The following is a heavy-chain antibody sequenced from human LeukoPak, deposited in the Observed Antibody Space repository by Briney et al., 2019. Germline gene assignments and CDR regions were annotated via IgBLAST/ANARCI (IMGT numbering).Heavy chain of an antibody. V-gene: IGHV3-48*01. CDR1: GFTFSSYC. Sequence: GGSLRLSCAASGFTFSSYCMNWVRQAPGKGLEWVSYISSSSSTIYYADSVKGRFTISRDNAKSSLYLQMNSLRAEDTAVYYCAREGVQLWSANYYYYYGMDVWGQGTTVTVSS. D-gene: IGHD5-18*01. J-gene: IGHJ6*02. CDR3: AREGVQLWSANYYYYYGMDV. CDR2: ISSSSSTI.